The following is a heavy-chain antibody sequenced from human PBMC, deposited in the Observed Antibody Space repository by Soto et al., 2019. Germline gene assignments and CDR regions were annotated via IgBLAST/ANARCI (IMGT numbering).Heavy chain of an antibody. V-gene: IGHV3-23*01. CDR3: AKDRPYYDFWSGYQPYYYGMDV. Sequence: GGSLRLSCAASGFTFSSYAMSWVRQAPGKGLEWVSAISGSGGSTYYADSVKGRFTISRDNSKNTLYLQMNSLRVEDTAVYYCAKDRPYYDFWSGYQPYYYGMDVWGQGTTVTVSS. CDR2: ISGSGGST. CDR1: GFTFSSYA. J-gene: IGHJ6*02. D-gene: IGHD3-3*01.